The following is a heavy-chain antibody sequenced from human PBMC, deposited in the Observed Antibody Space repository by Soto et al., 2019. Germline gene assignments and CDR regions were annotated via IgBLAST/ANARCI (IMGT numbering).Heavy chain of an antibody. CDR2: IYPGDSDT. D-gene: IGHD2-8*01. J-gene: IGHJ6*02. CDR3: ARGLMYGMDV. CDR1: TYSFTTYW. V-gene: IGHV5-51*01. Sequence: GESLKISCEGFTYSFTTYWLGWVRQMPGKGLEWMGIIYPGDSDTKYSPSFQGQVTISADKSISTAYLQWSTLKASDTAIYYCARGLMYGMDVWGQGTTVTVSS.